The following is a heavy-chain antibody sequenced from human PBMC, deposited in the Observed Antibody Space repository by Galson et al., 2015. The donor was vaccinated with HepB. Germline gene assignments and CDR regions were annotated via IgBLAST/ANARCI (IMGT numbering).Heavy chain of an antibody. J-gene: IGHJ3*02. CDR2: IIPILGIA. Sequence: SCKASGGTFSSYAISWVRQAPGQGLEWMGRIIPILGIANYAQKFQGRVTITADKSTSTAYMELSSLRSEDTAVYYCARHGSKGYYDSSAVSGAFDIWGQGTMVTVSS. CDR3: ARHGSKGYYDSSAVSGAFDI. V-gene: IGHV1-69*04. CDR1: GGTFSSYA. D-gene: IGHD3-22*01.